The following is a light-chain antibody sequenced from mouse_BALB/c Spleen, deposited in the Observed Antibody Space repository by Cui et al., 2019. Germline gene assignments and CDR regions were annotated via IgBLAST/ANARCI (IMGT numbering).Light chain of an antibody. J-gene: IGKJ2*01. CDR3: QQWSSNPPT. Sequence: QIVLTQSPALMHASPGEKVTMTCSASSSVSYVYWYQQKPRASPKPWIYLTSNLASGIPARFSGSGSGTSYSLTISSMEAEDAATYYCQQWSSNPPTFGGGTKLEIK. CDR2: LTS. CDR1: SSVSY. V-gene: IGKV4-68*01.